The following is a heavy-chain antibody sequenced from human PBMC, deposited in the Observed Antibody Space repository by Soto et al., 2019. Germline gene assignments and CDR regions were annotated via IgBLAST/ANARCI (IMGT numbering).Heavy chain of an antibody. D-gene: IGHD3-16*02. CDR3: AKDYDYIWGSYRPDNNDAFDI. CDR1: GFTFDDYA. CDR2: ISWNSGSI. V-gene: IGHV3-9*01. Sequence: EVQLVESGGGLVQPGRSLRLSCAASGFTFDDYAMHWVRQAPGKGLEWVSGISWNSGSIGYADSVKGRFTISRDNAKNFLYLQMNSLRAEDTALYYCAKDYDYIWGSYRPDNNDAFDIWGQGTMVTVSS. J-gene: IGHJ3*02.